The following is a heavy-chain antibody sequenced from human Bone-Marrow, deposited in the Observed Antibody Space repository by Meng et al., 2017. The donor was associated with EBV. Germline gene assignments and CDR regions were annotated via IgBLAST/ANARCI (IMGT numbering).Heavy chain of an antibody. V-gene: IGHV2-5*02. Sequence: QSTLSESGPTLVKPTQTLTLTCTFSGFSLITRGVGVGWIRQPPGKALEWLAVIYWDDDKRYSPSLKSRLTIAKDTSKNQVVLTMTNMDPVDAATYYCAHLIAARPFDYWGRGSLVTVSS. CDR1: GFSLITRGVG. D-gene: IGHD6-6*01. CDR2: IYWDDDK. J-gene: IGHJ4*02. CDR3: AHLIAARPFDY.